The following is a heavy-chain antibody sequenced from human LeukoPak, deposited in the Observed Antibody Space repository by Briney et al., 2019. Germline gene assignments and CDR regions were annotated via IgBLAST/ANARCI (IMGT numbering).Heavy chain of an antibody. J-gene: IGHJ6*03. CDR2: ISGSGGST. CDR3: AKGDKDGSGSYYGDYYYYIDV. CDR1: GFTFNNYA. D-gene: IGHD3-10*01. V-gene: IGHV3-23*01. Sequence: GGSLRLSCAASGFTFNNYAMSWVRRAPGKGLEWVSGISGSGGSTNYADSVKGRFTISRDNSKNTLYLQMNSLRAEDTAVYYCAKGDKDGSGSYYGDYYYYIDVWGKGTTVTVSS.